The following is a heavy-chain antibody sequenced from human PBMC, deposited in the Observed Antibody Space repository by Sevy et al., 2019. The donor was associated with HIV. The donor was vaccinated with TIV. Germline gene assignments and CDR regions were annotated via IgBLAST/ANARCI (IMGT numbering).Heavy chain of an antibody. D-gene: IGHD2-2*01. Sequence: ASVKVSYRASGYTFRSYGISWVRQAPGQGLEWMGWLSPYAGDTDFAQKVQGRISMTSDTSTSTAYMELRSLRSDDTAVYYCARDKPQGVVVLPGAMWGGVDYWGQGTLVTVSS. V-gene: IGHV1-18*01. CDR3: ARDKPQGVVVLPGAMWGGVDY. CDR2: LSPYAGDT. CDR1: GYTFRSYG. J-gene: IGHJ4*02.